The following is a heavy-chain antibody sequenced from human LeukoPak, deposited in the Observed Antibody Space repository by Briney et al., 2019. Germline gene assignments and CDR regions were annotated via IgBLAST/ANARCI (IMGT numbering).Heavy chain of an antibody. V-gene: IGHV4-31*11. CDR1: GGSISSGGYY. Sequence: SETPSLTCAVSGGSISSGGYYWSWIRQHPGRGLEWIGYIYYSGSTYYNPSLKSRVTISVDTSKNQFSLKLSSVTAADTAVYYCARVAYCGGDCYSPPYYFDYWGQGTLVTVSS. D-gene: IGHD2-21*02. J-gene: IGHJ4*02. CDR3: ARVAYCGGDCYSPPYYFDY. CDR2: IYYSGST.